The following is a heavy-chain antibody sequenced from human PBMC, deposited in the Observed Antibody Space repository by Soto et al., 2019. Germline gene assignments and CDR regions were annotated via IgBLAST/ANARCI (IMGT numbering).Heavy chain of an antibody. V-gene: IGHV3-23*01. CDR3: AKNLKRNIVVAVAYLDY. CDR1: GFTFSSYA. Sequence: GGSLRLSCAASGFTFSSYAMSWVRQAPGKGLEWVSAISGSGGSTYYADSVKGRFTISRDNSKNTLYLQMNSLRAEDTPVYYCAKNLKRNIVVAVAYLDYWGQGTLVTVPQ. D-gene: IGHD2-15*01. CDR2: ISGSGGST. J-gene: IGHJ4*02.